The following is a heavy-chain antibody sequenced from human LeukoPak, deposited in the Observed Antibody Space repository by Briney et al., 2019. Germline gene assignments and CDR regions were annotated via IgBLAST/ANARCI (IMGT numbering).Heavy chain of an antibody. CDR2: IYSGGST. CDR1: GFTVRSNY. Sequence: GGSLRLSCAASGFTVRSNYMSWVRQAPGKGLEWASVIYSGGSTYYADSVKGRFTISRDNSKNTLYLQMNSLRVEDTAVYYCARGYIVPKVFDYWGQGTLVTVSS. D-gene: IGHD2-8*01. CDR3: ARGYIVPKVFDY. J-gene: IGHJ4*02. V-gene: IGHV3-66*01.